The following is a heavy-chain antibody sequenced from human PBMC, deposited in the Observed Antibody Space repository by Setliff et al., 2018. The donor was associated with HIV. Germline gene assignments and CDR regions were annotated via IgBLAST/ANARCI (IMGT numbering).Heavy chain of an antibody. CDR2: IYSGGST. D-gene: IGHD6-13*01. CDR3: ARAAKTPYSSSWSIPGAFDI. CDR1: EFTVSTNY. V-gene: IGHV3-53*01. Sequence: PSETLSLSCAASEFTVSTNYMSWVRQAPVKGLEWVSLIYSGGSTYYTDSVKGRFTISRDNSKNTLYLQMNNLRAEDTAVYYCARAAKTPYSSSWSIPGAFDIWGQGTMVT. J-gene: IGHJ3*02.